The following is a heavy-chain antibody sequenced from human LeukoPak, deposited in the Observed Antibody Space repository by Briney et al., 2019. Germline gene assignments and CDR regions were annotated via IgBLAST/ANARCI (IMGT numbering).Heavy chain of an antibody. Sequence: SETLSLTCTVSGGSISSSYWSWIRQPAGKGLEWIGRIFTSGTTEYNPSLKSRVTMSVVTSKNQFSLKLTSVTAADTAVYYRARDFGFGSAWGQGALVTVSS. V-gene: IGHV4-4*07. J-gene: IGHJ5*02. CDR2: IFTSGTT. CDR1: GGSISSSY. CDR3: ARDFGFGSA. D-gene: IGHD6-19*01.